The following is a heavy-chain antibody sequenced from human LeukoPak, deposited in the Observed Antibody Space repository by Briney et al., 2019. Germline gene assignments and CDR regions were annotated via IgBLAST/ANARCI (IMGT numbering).Heavy chain of an antibody. J-gene: IGHJ4*02. CDR1: GFTFSDYY. Sequence: GGSLRLSCAASGFTFSDYYMSWIRQAPGKGLEWVSYISSSGSTIYYADSVKGRFTISRDNAKNSLYLQMNSLRAEDTAVYYCASDRVRSSSGYYLFLDYWGQGTLVTVSS. D-gene: IGHD3-22*01. V-gene: IGHV3-11*01. CDR3: ASDRVRSSSGYYLFLDY. CDR2: ISSSGSTI.